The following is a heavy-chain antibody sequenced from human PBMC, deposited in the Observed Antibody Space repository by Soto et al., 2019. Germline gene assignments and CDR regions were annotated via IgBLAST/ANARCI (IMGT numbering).Heavy chain of an antibody. V-gene: IGHV4-31*03. Sequence: QVQLQESGPGLVKPSQTLSLTCTVSGGSISSGGYYWSWIRQHPGKGLEWIGYIYYSGSTYYNPSLNSRVTISVDTPKNQFSLKLSSVTAADTAVYYCARDRYDFWSGSPGYMDVWGKGTTVTVSS. CDR2: IYYSGST. CDR1: GGSISSGGYY. CDR3: ARDRYDFWSGSPGYMDV. D-gene: IGHD3-3*01. J-gene: IGHJ6*03.